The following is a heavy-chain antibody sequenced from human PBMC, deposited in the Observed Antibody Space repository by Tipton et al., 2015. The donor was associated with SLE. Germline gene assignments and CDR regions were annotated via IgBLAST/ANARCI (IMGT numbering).Heavy chain of an antibody. D-gene: IGHD1-26*01. V-gene: IGHV4-61*09. Sequence: TLSLTCTVSGGSISSGSYYWSWIRQPAGKGLVWIGHIYTSGSTNYNPSLKSRVTISVDTSKNQFSLKLSSVTAADTAVYYCARDGAIDAFDIWGQGTMVTVSS. CDR3: ARDGAIDAFDI. CDR2: IYTSGST. CDR1: GGSISSGSYY. J-gene: IGHJ3*02.